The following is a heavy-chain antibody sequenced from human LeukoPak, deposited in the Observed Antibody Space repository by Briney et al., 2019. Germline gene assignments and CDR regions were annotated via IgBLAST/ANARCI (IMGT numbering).Heavy chain of an antibody. CDR1: GGSFSGYY. V-gene: IGHV4-34*01. J-gene: IGHJ4*02. Sequence: TSETLSLTCAVYGGSFSGYYWSWIRRPPRKGLEWIGEINHSGSTNYNPSLKSRVTISVDTSKNQFSLKLSSVTAADTAVYYCARGRIAVAVWDYWGQGTLVTVSS. D-gene: IGHD6-19*01. CDR3: ARGRIAVAVWDY. CDR2: INHSGST.